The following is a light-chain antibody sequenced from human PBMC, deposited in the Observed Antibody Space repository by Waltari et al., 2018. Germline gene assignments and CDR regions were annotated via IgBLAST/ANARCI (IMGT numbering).Light chain of an antibody. J-gene: IGLJ2*01. CDR1: SSDVGAFDY. Sequence: QSALTQPRSVSGSPGQSVTISCTGTSSDVGAFDYVSWYQHYTGKAPKLMIEDVNKRPSGVPDRFSGSKSGNTASLTISGLQAEDEAVYYCCSYAGTYILIFGGGTKLTVL. CDR2: DVN. CDR3: CSYAGTYILI. V-gene: IGLV2-11*01.